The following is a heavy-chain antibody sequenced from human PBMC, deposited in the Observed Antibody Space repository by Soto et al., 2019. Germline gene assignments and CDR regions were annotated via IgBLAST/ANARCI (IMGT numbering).Heavy chain of an antibody. CDR2: ISGSGGST. CDR1: GFTFSSYA. J-gene: IGHJ6*02. D-gene: IGHD3-16*01. V-gene: IGHV3-23*01. CDR3: AKGRGEHYYYYGMDV. Sequence: HPGGSLRLSCAASGFTFSSYAMSWVRQAPGKGLEWVSAISGSGGSTYYADSVKGRFTISRDNSKNTLYLQMNSLRAEDTAVYYCAKGRGEHYYYYGMDVWGQGTTVTVSS.